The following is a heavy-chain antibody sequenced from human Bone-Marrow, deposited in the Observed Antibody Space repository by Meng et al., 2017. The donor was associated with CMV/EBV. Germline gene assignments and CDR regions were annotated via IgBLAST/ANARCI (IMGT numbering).Heavy chain of an antibody. J-gene: IGHJ4*02. CDR1: GGSFSGYY. CDR2: INHSGST. D-gene: IGHD3-3*01. CDR3: ARGLRFYFWSGYIGY. V-gene: IGHV4-34*01. Sequence: SETLSLTCAVYGGSFSGYYWSWIRQPPGKGLEWIGEINHSGSTNYNPSLKSRVTISVDTSKNQFSLKLSSVTAADTAVYYGARGLRFYFWSGYIGYWGQGPLVPVYS.